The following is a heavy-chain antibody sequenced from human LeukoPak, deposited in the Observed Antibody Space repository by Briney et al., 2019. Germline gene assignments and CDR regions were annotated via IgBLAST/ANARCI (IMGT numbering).Heavy chain of an antibody. V-gene: IGHV3-66*01. J-gene: IGHJ4*02. Sequence: GGSLRLSCAASGFTVSSNYMSWVRQAPGKGLEWVSVIYSGGSTYYADSVKGRFTISRDNSKNTLYLQMNSLRAEDTAVYYCARWGDYDFWSGSLDYWGQGTLVTVSS. D-gene: IGHD3-3*01. CDR3: ARWGDYDFWSGSLDY. CDR1: GFTVSSNY. CDR2: IYSGGST.